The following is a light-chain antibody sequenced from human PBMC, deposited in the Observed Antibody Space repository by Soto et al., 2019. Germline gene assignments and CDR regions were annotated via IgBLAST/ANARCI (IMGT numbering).Light chain of an antibody. CDR2: GAS. J-gene: IGKJ2*01. CDR1: QSINIY. Sequence: IQMTQSPSSLSASVGDSVTVTCRASQSINIYLNWYQQKPGKAPTLLIYGASSLQSGVPSWFTGGGYRTYFTLTISSLQPADFATYYCQQSYRSPYTFGQGTKLEIK. V-gene: IGKV1-39*01. CDR3: QQSYRSPYT.